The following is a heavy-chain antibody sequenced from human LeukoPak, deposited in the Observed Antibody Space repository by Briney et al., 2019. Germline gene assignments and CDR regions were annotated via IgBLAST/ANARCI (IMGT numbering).Heavy chain of an antibody. D-gene: IGHD5-12*01. J-gene: IGHJ2*01. Sequence: GGSLRLSCAASGFTFSSYWMIWVRQAPGKGLEWVANINQDGSARYSVDSVKGRFTISRDNAKNSLYLQMNSLRAEDTALYYCAKGLGYSGYGVTWYFDLWGRGTLVTVSS. CDR2: INQDGSAR. V-gene: IGHV3-7*03. CDR3: AKGLGYSGYGVTWYFDL. CDR1: GFTFSSYW.